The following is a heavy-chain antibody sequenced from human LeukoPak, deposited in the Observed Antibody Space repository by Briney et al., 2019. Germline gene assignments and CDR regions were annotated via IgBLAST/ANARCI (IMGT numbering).Heavy chain of an antibody. J-gene: IGHJ4*02. Sequence: SGGSLRLSCAASGFTVSSNYMSWVRQAPGKGLEWVSVIYSGGSTYYADSVKGRFTISRDNSKNTLYLQMNSLRAEDTAVYYCAGQPAYSNGYYFDYWGQGTLVTVPS. D-gene: IGHD4-11*01. CDR1: GFTVSSNY. CDR3: AGQPAYSNGYYFDY. V-gene: IGHV3-53*01. CDR2: IYSGGST.